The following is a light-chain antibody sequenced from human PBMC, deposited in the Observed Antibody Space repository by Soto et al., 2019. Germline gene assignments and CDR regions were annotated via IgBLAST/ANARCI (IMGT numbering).Light chain of an antibody. CDR1: QSLSNGY. CDR3: QQFDSLPLP. Sequence: LRWSPGALSLAPGERATLSCRASQSLSNGYLAWYQQKPGQAPRLLIYAASSRAIGIPDRFSGSGSGTDFTLTIRRLEPEDFAVYYSQQFDSLPLPFSGGTKVDIK. V-gene: IGKV3-20*01. J-gene: IGKJ4*01. CDR2: AAS.